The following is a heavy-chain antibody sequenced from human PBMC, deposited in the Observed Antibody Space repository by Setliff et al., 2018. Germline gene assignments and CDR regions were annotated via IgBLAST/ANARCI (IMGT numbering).Heavy chain of an antibody. CDR2: INHRGST. J-gene: IGHJ4*02. D-gene: IGHD6-6*01. CDR1: GGTFSDYY. CDR3: ARGRNVAARLFDS. Sequence: SETLSLTCAAYGGTFSDYYWTWIRQPPGKGLEWVGEINHRGSTNYNPSLKSRVTISVDTSKDQFSLKLISMTAADTAVYYCARGRNVAARLFDSWGQGTQVTVSS. V-gene: IGHV4-34*01.